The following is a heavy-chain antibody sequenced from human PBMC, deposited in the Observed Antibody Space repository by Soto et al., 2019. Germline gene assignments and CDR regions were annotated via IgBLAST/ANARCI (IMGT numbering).Heavy chain of an antibody. Sequence: ASVKVSCKASGYTFTDYFIHWVRQAPGQGFEWMGWINPNSRGTNYAPKFQGRVTMTRDTSNSTAYMELRGLRSDDTAVYYCARVTLKAGNWFDPWGQGTLVTVSS. V-gene: IGHV1-2*02. CDR1: GYTFTDYF. CDR3: ARVTLKAGNWFDP. J-gene: IGHJ5*02. CDR2: INPNSRGT.